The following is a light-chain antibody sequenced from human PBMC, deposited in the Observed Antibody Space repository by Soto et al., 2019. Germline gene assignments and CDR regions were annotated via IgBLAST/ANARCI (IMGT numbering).Light chain of an antibody. CDR2: GAS. V-gene: IGKV3-20*01. CDR1: QSVTSTY. J-gene: IGKJ3*01. Sequence: IVLTQSPGTLSLSPGERATLSCRASQSVTSTYLAWYQQKPGQPPRLLIYGASNSATGIPDRFSGSGSGTDFTLTISRLEPEDFTVYYCQQYHSLPTTFGPGTKVDI. CDR3: QQYHSLPTT.